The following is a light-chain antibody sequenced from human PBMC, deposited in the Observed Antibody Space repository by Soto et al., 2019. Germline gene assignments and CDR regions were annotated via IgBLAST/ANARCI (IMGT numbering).Light chain of an antibody. CDR2: AAS. Sequence: DIQMTQSPSSVSASVGDRVTLTCRARHDMSSCLAWYQQKPEKAPNLLIYAASSLQSGVPSRFSRRRSWTDFTLTFSTLPHEDFETYYCPQDNGFPFNCGPGTKVDVK. CDR3: PQDNGFPFN. CDR1: HDMSSC. J-gene: IGKJ3*01. V-gene: IGKV1-12*01.